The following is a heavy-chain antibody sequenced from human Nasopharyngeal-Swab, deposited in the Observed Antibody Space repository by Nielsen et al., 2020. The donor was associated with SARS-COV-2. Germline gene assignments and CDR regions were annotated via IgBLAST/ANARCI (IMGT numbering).Heavy chain of an antibody. CDR2: ISWDGGST. J-gene: IGHJ6*03. CDR3: AKVGSSYYYYMDV. Sequence: GESLKISCAASGFTFDDYTMHWVRQAPGKGLEWVSLISWDGGSTYYADSVKGRFTISRDNSKNSLYLQMNSLRTEDTALYYCAKVGSSYYYYMDVWGKGTTVTVSS. V-gene: IGHV3-43*01. CDR1: GFTFDDYT. D-gene: IGHD6-19*01.